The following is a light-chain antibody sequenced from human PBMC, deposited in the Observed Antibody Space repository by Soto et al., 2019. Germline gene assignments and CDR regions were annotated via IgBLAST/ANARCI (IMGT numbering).Light chain of an antibody. CDR3: QQRNNYPLT. Sequence: DIQLTQSPSFLSASVGDRVTITCRASQGISSYLAWYQQKPGKAPKLLIYAASTLQSGVPSRFSGSGTGTEFTLTISGLQPEYFATYYCQQRNNYPLTFGGGTKLDI. CDR1: QGISSY. J-gene: IGKJ4*01. CDR2: AAS. V-gene: IGKV1-9*01.